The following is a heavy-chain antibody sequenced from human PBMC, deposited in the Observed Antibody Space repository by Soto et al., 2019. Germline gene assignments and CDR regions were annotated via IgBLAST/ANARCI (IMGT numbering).Heavy chain of an antibody. CDR3: ARGPDIVATIGWFDP. Sequence: SETLSLTCAVYCGSFSGYYWSWIRQPPGKGLEWIGEINHSGSTNYNPSLKSRVTISVDTSKNQFSLKLSSVTAADTAVYYCARGPDIVATIGWFDPWGQGTLVTVSS. CDR1: CGSFSGYY. V-gene: IGHV4-34*01. J-gene: IGHJ5*02. CDR2: INHSGST. D-gene: IGHD5-12*01.